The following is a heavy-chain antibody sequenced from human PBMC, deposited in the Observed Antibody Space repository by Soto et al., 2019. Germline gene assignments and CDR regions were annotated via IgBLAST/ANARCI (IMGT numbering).Heavy chain of an antibody. CDR2: IWYDGSNK. J-gene: IGHJ6*02. V-gene: IGHV3-33*01. Sequence: PGGSLRLSCAASGFTFSSYGTHWVRQAPGKGLEWVAVIWYDGSNKYYADSVKGRFTISRDNSKNTLYLQMNSLRAEDTAVYYCARGIGTGTYYYYYGMDVWGQGXTVTVSS. D-gene: IGHD1-1*01. CDR3: ARGIGTGTYYYYYGMDV. CDR1: GFTFSSYG.